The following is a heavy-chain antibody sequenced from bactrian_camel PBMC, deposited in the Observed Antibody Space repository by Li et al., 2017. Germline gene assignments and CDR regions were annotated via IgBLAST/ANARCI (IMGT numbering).Heavy chain of an antibody. D-gene: IGHD8*01. V-gene: IGHV3S40*01. CDR1: GLTTNFRVYH. J-gene: IGHJ4*01. Sequence: VQLVESGGGLVQPGGSLRLSCGASGLTTNFRVYHMAWVRQAPGKGFEWVSGIDDMQDGGNPFYADSVKGRFTISQDNAKTTLYLQMNSLKPEDTAVYYCAAIIQCRANWNETGTYNYWGQGTQVTVS. CDR2: IDDMQDGGNP. CDR3: AAIIQCRANWNETGTYNY.